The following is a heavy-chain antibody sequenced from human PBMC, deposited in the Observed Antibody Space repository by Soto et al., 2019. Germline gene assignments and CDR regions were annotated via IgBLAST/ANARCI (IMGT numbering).Heavy chain of an antibody. CDR3: VRGGIAGHWFDP. CDR2: IYHSGSA. V-gene: IGHV4-30-2*01. CDR1: GGSISSGGYS. J-gene: IGHJ5*02. D-gene: IGHD2-15*01. Sequence: ASETLSLTCAVSGGSISSGGYSWSWIRQPPGKGLEWIGYIYHSGSAYYNPSLKSRVTISVDSSKNQFSLKLSSVTAADTAVYYCVRGGIAGHWFDPWGQGILVTVSS.